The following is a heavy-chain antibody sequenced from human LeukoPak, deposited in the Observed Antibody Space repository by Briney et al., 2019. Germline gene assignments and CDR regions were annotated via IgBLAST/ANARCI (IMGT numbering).Heavy chain of an antibody. Sequence: PGGSLRLSCAASGFTFSGYEMNWVRQAPGKGLEWVSGISGIGGSTYYVDSVKGRFTISRDNSKNTLFLQMNSLRAEDTAVYYCAKHAGYSSANSWFDPWGQGTLVTVSS. CDR3: AKHAGYSSANSWFDP. CDR1: GFTFSGYE. CDR2: ISGIGGST. J-gene: IGHJ5*02. D-gene: IGHD6-19*01. V-gene: IGHV3-23*01.